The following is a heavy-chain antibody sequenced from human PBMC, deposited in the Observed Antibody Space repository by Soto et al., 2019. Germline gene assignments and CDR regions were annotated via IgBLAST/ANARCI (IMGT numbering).Heavy chain of an antibody. Sequence: PSETLSLTCTVSGGSISSYYWSWIRQPPGKGLEWIGYIYYSGSTNYNPSLKSRVTISVDTSKNQFSLKLSSVTAADTAVYYCARTGVTLIENWFDPWGQGTLVTVSS. CDR3: ARTGVTLIENWFDP. CDR2: IYYSGST. V-gene: IGHV4-59*01. J-gene: IGHJ5*02. CDR1: GGSISSYY. D-gene: IGHD3-3*01.